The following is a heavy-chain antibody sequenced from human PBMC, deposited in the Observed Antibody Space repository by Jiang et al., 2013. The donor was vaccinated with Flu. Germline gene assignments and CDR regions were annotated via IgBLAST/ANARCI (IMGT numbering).Heavy chain of an antibody. CDR3: TSGGGFDYYDSSGYYMDTVY. V-gene: IGHV3-15*07. CDR2: IKSKTDGGTT. D-gene: IGHD3-22*01. J-gene: IGHJ4*02. CDR1: GFTFSNAW. Sequence: AASGFTFSNAWMNWVRQAPGKGLEWVGRIKSKTDGGTTDYAAPVKGRFTISRDDSKNTLYLQMNSLKTEDTAVYYCTSGGGFDYYDSSGYYMDTVYWGQGTLVTVSS.